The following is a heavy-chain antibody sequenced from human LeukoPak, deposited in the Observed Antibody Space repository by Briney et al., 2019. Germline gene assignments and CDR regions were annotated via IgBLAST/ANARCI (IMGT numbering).Heavy chain of an antibody. J-gene: IGHJ3*02. V-gene: IGHV3-30*18. CDR1: GFTFSSYG. Sequence: GRSLRLSCAASGFTFSSYGMHWVRQAPGKGLEWVAAISYDGSNKYYADSVKGRFAISRDNSKNTLYLQMNSLRAEDTAVYYCAKDAFYGSGPGIWGQGTMVTVSS. CDR3: AKDAFYGSGPGI. CDR2: ISYDGSNK. D-gene: IGHD3-10*01.